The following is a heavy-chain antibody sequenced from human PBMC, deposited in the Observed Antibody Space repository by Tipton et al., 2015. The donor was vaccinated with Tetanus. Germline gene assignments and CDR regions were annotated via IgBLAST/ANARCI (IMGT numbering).Heavy chain of an antibody. D-gene: IGHD1-7*01. V-gene: IGHV4-61*08. CDR2: VHHSGRT. CDR3: ARDLGTSGFH. Sequence: TLSLTCTVSGDSVRSGDHDWNWIRQPPGKGLEWVGYVHHSGRTNSSPSVKSRVTLSVDKSKNQFSLRLTSVTAADTAVYYCARDLGTSGFHWGQGTLVTVSS. J-gene: IGHJ4*02. CDR1: GDSVRSGDHD.